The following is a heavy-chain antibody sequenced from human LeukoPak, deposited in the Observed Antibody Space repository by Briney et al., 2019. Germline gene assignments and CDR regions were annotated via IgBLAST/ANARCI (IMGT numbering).Heavy chain of an antibody. V-gene: IGHV3-72*01. D-gene: IGHD3-10*01. CDR1: GFTFSDYY. CDR2: SRNKPHSYTT. J-gene: IGHJ3*01. Sequence: PGGSLRLSCAASGFTFSDYYVDWVRQAPGKGLEWVGRSRNKPHSYTTTYAASVQGRFTISRDHSQDSLYLQMNSLKTEDTAVYYCARDRNYGSGSHDAFDVWGQGTMVTVSP. CDR3: ARDRNYGSGSHDAFDV.